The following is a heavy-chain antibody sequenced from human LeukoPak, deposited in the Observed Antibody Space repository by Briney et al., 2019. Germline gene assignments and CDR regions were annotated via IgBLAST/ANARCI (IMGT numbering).Heavy chain of an antibody. Sequence: PGGSLRLSCAASGFTFSSYAMSWVRQAPGKGLEWVSAISGSGGSTYYADSVKGRFTISRDNSKNTLYLQMNSLRAEDTAVYYCAKAEVRGVIMPPHNWFDPWGQGTLVTVSS. V-gene: IGHV3-23*01. CDR3: AKAEVRGVIMPPHNWFDP. J-gene: IGHJ5*02. CDR2: ISGSGGST. CDR1: GFTFSSYA. D-gene: IGHD3-10*01.